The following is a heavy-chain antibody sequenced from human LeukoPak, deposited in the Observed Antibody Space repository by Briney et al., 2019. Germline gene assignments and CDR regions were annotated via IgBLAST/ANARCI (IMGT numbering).Heavy chain of an antibody. V-gene: IGHV1-18*01. J-gene: IGHJ6*03. CDR2: ISAYNGNT. D-gene: IGHD3-10*01. CDR3: ARNNTMVRGVNYYYYYYMDV. CDR1: GYTFTSYG. Sequence: ASVKVSCKASGYTFTSYGISWVRQAPGQGLEWMGWISAYNGNTNYAQKLQGRVTMTTDTSTSTAYMELRSLRSDDTAVYYCARNNTMVRGVNYYYYYYMDVWGKGTTVTV.